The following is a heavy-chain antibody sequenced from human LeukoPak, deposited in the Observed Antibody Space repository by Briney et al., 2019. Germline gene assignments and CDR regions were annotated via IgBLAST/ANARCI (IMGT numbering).Heavy chain of an antibody. J-gene: IGHJ5*02. Sequence: PGGSLRLSCAASGFTFSSYAMSWVRQAPGKGPERVSDITGSGYTHYADSVKGRFTISRDNSKDTLYLQMSSLRAEDTALYYCAKGDTSGTALPWFDPWGQGTLVTVSS. V-gene: IGHV3-23*01. D-gene: IGHD1-1*01. CDR3: AKGDTSGTALPWFDP. CDR1: GFTFSSYA. CDR2: ITGSGYT.